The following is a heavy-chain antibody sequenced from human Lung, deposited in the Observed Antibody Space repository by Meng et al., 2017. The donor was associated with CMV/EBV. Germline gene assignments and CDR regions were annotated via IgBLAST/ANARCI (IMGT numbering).Heavy chain of an antibody. Sequence: SXPXLVXPTETLTLTCTVSGFSLDNSRMGVTWVRQPPGKALAWLAHIFSNDEKSYRASLKSRLSISKDTSRSQVVLTMTNIDPVDTATYYCARMTMASRYWYFDLWGRGTXVTVSS. D-gene: IGHD4/OR15-4a*01. CDR2: IFSNDEK. V-gene: IGHV2-26*01. CDR3: ARMTMASRYWYFDL. J-gene: IGHJ2*01. CDR1: GFSLDNSRMG.